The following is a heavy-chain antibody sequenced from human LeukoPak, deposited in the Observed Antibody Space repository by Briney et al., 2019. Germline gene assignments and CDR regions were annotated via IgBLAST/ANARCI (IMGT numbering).Heavy chain of an antibody. D-gene: IGHD5-18*01. CDR1: GGSISSYY. CDR2: IFYSGRT. Sequence: SEALSLTCIVSGGSISSYYWSWLRQPPGKGLEWIGYIFYSGRTNYNPSLESRVTISIDTSKNQFSLRLRYVTAADTAVYYCARLRDSAILYFDSWGQGTLVTVSS. J-gene: IGHJ4*02. CDR3: ARLRDSAILYFDS. V-gene: IGHV4-59*08.